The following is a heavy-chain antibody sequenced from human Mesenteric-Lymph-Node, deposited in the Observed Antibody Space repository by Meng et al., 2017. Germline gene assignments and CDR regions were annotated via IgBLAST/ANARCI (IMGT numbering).Heavy chain of an antibody. V-gene: IGHV4-59*01. CDR3: ARVRDYYDSSLGY. Sequence: ESLKISCAASGFTFSSYSMNWVRQPPGKGLEWIGYIYYSGSTNYTPSLKSRVTISVDTSKNQFSLKLSSVTAADTAVYYCARVRDYYDSSLGYWGQGTLVTVSS. D-gene: IGHD3-22*01. CDR1: GFTFSSYS. J-gene: IGHJ4*02. CDR2: IYYSGST.